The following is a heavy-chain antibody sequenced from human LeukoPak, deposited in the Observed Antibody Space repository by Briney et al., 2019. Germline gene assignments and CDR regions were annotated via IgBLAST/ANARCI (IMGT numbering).Heavy chain of an antibody. CDR1: GFTFSHHG. D-gene: IGHD5-24*01. Sequence: PGGSLRLSCAASGFTFSHHGMNWVRQAPGKGLEWVSGVGPSGARTYYADSVKGRFTVSRDNSKNMVFLQMNSLRAGDTAMYYCAKDDAYLQYADWGQGTLVTVSS. V-gene: IGHV3-23*01. CDR2: VGPSGART. J-gene: IGHJ4*02. CDR3: AKDDAYLQYAD.